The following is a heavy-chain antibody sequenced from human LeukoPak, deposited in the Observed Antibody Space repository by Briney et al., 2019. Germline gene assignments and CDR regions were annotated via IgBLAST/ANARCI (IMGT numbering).Heavy chain of an antibody. Sequence: GGSLRLSCAASGFTFSSYAMHWVRQAPGKGLEWVAVISYDGSNKYYADSVKGRFTISRDNSKNTLYLQMNSLRAEDTAVYYCARGEEPSDGDYVYFGYWGQGTLVTVS. D-gene: IGHD4-17*01. CDR2: ISYDGSNK. CDR1: GFTFSSYA. V-gene: IGHV3-30-3*01. CDR3: ARGEEPSDGDYVYFGY. J-gene: IGHJ4*02.